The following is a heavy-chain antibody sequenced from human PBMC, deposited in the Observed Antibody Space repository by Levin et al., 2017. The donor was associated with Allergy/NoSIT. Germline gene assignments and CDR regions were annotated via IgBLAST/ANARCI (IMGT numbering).Heavy chain of an antibody. V-gene: IGHV3-21*01. Sequence: GGSLRLSCAASGFTFSSYSMNWVRQAPGKGLEWVSSIGSSSTYIYYADSVKGRFTISRDNAKNSLYLQMNSLRAEDTAVYFCARVGGYCSGGSCYYYYYYMDVWGKGTTVTVSS. CDR2: IGSSSTYI. D-gene: IGHD2-15*01. CDR1: GFTFSSYS. J-gene: IGHJ6*03. CDR3: ARVGGYCSGGSCYYYYYYMDV.